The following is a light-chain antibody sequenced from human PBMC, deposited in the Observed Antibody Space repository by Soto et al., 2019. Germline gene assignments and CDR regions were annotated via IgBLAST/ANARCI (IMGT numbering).Light chain of an antibody. CDR1: GSDIGGYNF. CDR2: EVN. Sequence: QSALTQPPSASGSPGQSVTISCTGTGSDIGGYNFVSWYHQHPGKVPKLLIYEVNKRPSGVPDRFSGSKSGNTASLTVSGLQADDEADYYYSSYAGTNTRYVFGTGTKLTVL. V-gene: IGLV2-8*01. J-gene: IGLJ1*01. CDR3: SSYAGTNTRYV.